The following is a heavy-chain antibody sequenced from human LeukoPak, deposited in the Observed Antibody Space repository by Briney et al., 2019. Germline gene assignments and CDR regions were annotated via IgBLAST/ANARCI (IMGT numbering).Heavy chain of an antibody. J-gene: IGHJ3*02. D-gene: IGHD1-1*01. CDR2: INHSGST. Sequence: PSETLSLTCAVYGGSFSGYYWSWIRQPPGKGLEWIGEINHSGSTNYNPSLKSRVTISVDTSKNQFSLKLSSVTAADTAVYYCARSPYSVLVIRPPGAFDIWGQGTMVTVSS. CDR3: ARSPYSVLVIRPPGAFDI. CDR1: GGSFSGYY. V-gene: IGHV4-34*01.